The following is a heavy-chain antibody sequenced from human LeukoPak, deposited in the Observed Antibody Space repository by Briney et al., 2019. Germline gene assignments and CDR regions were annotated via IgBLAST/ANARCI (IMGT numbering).Heavy chain of an antibody. CDR1: GFTFSSYA. D-gene: IGHD6-13*01. V-gene: IGHV3-30-3*01. Sequence: GRSLRLSCAASGFTFSSYAMHWVRQAPGKGLEWVAVISYDGSNKYYADSVKGRFTISRDNSKNTLYLQMNSLRAEDTAVYYCARESRIAAAGTSFDYWGQGTLVTVSS. J-gene: IGHJ4*02. CDR2: ISYDGSNK. CDR3: ARESRIAAAGTSFDY.